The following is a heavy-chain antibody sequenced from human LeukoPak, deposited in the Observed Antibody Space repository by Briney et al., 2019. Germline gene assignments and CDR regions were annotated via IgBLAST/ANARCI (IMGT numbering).Heavy chain of an antibody. CDR1: GFTFSSYE. V-gene: IGHV3-7*01. J-gene: IGHJ6*03. CDR2: IKQDGSEK. Sequence: GGSLRLSCAASGFTFSSYELNWVRQAPGKGLEWVANIKQDGSEKYYVDSVKGRFTISRDNAKNSLYLQMNSLRAEDTAVYYCARDRGDIVATIIDYYYMDVWGKGTTVTVSS. D-gene: IGHD5-12*01. CDR3: ARDRGDIVATIIDYYYMDV.